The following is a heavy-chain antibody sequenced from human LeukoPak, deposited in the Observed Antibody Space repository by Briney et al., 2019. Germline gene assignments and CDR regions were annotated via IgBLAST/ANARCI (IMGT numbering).Heavy chain of an antibody. CDR3: ASGSGGLDALDI. D-gene: IGHD3-10*01. J-gene: IGHJ3*02. V-gene: IGHV4-59*01. CDR2: IYYSGST. Sequence: SETPSLTCTVSGGSISSYYWSWIRQPPGKGLERIGYIYYSGSTNYNPSLKSRVTISVDTSKNQFSLKLSSVTAADTAVYYCASGSGGLDALDIWGQGTMVTVSS. CDR1: GGSISSYY.